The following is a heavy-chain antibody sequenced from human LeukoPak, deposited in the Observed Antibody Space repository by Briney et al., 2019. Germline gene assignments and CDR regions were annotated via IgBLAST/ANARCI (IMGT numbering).Heavy chain of an antibody. CDR2: IYYSGST. D-gene: IGHD4-17*01. Sequence: SETLSLTCTVSGGSISSYYWSWIRQPPGKGLEGIGYIYYSGSTNYNPSLKSRVTISVDTSKNQFSLKLSSVTAADTAVYYCARGRGSTVTSDYWGQGTLVSVSS. J-gene: IGHJ4*02. CDR3: ARGRGSTVTSDY. V-gene: IGHV4-59*01. CDR1: GGSISSYY.